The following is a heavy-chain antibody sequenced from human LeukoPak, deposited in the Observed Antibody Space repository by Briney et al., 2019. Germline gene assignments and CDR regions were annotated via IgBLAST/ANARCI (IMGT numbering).Heavy chain of an antibody. Sequence: GGSLRLSCAASGFTFSDFYMTWIRQAPGKGLEWVSYISTTGATVSYADSLKGRFTISRDNANNSLFLQMNSLRAEDTAVYYCARRLGFSSGWYSLDSWGQGTLVTVSS. CDR3: ARRLGFSSGWYSLDS. V-gene: IGHV3-11*04. D-gene: IGHD6-19*01. CDR1: GFTFSDFY. CDR2: ISTTGATV. J-gene: IGHJ4*02.